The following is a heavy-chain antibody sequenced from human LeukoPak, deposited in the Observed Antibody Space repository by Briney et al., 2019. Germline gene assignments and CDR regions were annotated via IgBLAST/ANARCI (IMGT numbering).Heavy chain of an antibody. CDR3: AKAGYCSGGSCYSASPFDY. V-gene: IGHV3-23*01. J-gene: IGHJ4*02. D-gene: IGHD2-15*01. CDR2: ISGSGGST. Sequence: GGSLRLSCAASGFTFSSYAMSWVRQAPGKGLEWVSAISGSGGSTYYADSVKGRFTISRDNSKNTLYLQMNSLRAEDTAVYYCAKAGYCSGGSCYSASPFDYWGQGTPVTVSS. CDR1: GFTFSSYA.